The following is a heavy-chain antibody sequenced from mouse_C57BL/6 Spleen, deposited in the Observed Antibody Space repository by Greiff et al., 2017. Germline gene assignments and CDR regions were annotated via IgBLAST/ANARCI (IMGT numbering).Heavy chain of an antibody. V-gene: IGHV1-64*01. CDR1: GYTFTSYW. Sequence: VQLQQPGAELVKPGASVKLSCKASGYTFTSYWMHWVKQRPGQGLEWIGMIHPNSGSTNYNEKFKSKATLTVDKSSSTAYMQLSSLTSEDSAVYYCARDGYSSYWYFDVWGTGTTVTVSS. D-gene: IGHD2-3*01. CDR3: ARDGYSSYWYFDV. CDR2: IHPNSGST. J-gene: IGHJ1*03.